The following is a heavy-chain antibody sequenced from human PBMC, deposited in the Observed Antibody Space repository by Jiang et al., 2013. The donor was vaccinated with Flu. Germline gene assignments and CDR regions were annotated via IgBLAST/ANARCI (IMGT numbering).Heavy chain of an antibody. CDR1: GFTFSSYG. V-gene: IGHV3-30*18. CDR2: ISYDGSNK. J-gene: IGHJ4*02. D-gene: IGHD2-15*01. CDR3: AKDKRGYCSGGSCYSNY. Sequence: SGFTFSSYGMHWVRQAPGKGLEWVAVISYDGSNKYYADSVKGRFTISRDNSKNTLYLQMNSLRAEDTAVYYCAKDKRGYCSGGSCYSNYWGQGTLVTVSS.